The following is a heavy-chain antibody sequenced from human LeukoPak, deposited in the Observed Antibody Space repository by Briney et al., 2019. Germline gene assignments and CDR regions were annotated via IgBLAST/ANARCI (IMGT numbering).Heavy chain of an antibody. CDR2: ISGSGSST. V-gene: IGHV3-23*01. J-gene: IGHJ4*02. CDR3: AKDNGAGHDFWSGLDY. D-gene: IGHD3-3*01. CDR1: GFTFSSFA. Sequence: LSGGSLRLSCAASGFTFSSFAMSWVRQAPGKGLEWVSAISGSGSSTYYADSVKGRFTISRDSSKNTLYLQMNSLRAEDMALYYCAKDNGAGHDFWSGLDYWGQGTLVTVSS.